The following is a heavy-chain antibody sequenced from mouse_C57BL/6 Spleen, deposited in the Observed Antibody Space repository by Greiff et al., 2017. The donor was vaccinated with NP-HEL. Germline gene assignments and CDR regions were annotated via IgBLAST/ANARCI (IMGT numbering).Heavy chain of an antibody. CDR2: IDPSDSYT. CDR1: GYTFTSYW. V-gene: IGHV1-69*01. CDR3: ARGLTEDY. Sequence: QVQLQQSGAELVMPGASVKLSCKASGYTFTSYWMHWVKQRPGQGLEWIGEIDPSDSYTNYNQKFKGKSTLTVDKSSSTAYMQLSSLTSEDSAVYYCARGLTEDYWGQGTTLTVSS. D-gene: IGHD4-1*01. J-gene: IGHJ2*01.